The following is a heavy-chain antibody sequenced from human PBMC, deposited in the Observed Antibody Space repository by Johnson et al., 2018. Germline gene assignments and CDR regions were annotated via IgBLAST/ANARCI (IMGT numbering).Heavy chain of an antibody. J-gene: IGHJ1*01. CDR2: INQSGRT. CDR3: AREELVYCGGDCYSGYFQH. V-gene: IGHV4-34*01. D-gene: IGHD2-21*02. Sequence: QVQLQQWGAGLLRPSETLSLTCAVYGGSFVGYYWCWIRQPPGKGLEWIGEINQSGRTNYNPSRKSRVTISVDTSKNQFSLKLTSVTAADTAGYYCAREELVYCGGDCYSGYFQHWGQGTLVTVSS. CDR1: GGSFVGYY.